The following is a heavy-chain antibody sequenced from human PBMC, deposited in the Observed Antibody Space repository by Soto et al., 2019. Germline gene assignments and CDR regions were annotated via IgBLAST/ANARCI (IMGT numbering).Heavy chain of an antibody. CDR1: GFTFSSYA. J-gene: IGHJ3*02. CDR3: AAYVFYRFKYIRGTFAI. D-gene: IGHD3-3*01. Sequence: PGGSLRLSYAASGFTFSSYAMSGVRQAPGKGLEWVSGISGSGGSAYYADSVKGRFTISRDNSKNTVYLQMNSLRAEDTALYYCAAYVFYRFKYIRGTFAICPQGTMVSVSS. V-gene: IGHV3-23*01. CDR2: ISGSGGSA.